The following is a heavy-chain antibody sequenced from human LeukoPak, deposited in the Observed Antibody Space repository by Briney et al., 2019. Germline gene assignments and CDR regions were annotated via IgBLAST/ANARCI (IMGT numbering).Heavy chain of an antibody. Sequence: PGGSLPLPCAASGFRFSTYWMAWLPRAPGKGLEGVGNINPGGRKKYYVASVKGRFTISRVDATASPYLQMGGLRAEDTAVYSCGRWGLAYTIVQWGRGTLDSVFS. V-gene: IGHV3-7*01. J-gene: IGHJ4*02. D-gene: IGHD2-21*01. CDR3: GRWGLAYTIVQ. CDR1: GFRFSTYW. CDR2: INPGGRKK.